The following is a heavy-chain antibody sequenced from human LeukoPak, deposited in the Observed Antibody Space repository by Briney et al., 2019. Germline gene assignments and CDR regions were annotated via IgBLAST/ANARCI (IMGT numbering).Heavy chain of an antibody. V-gene: IGHV7-4-1*02. Sequence: ASVKVSCKASGYTFTSYAMNWVRQAPGQGLEWMGWINTNTGNPTYAQGFTGRFVFSLDTSVSTAYLQISSLKAEDTAVYYCARELYGDYPAVGDYWGQGTLVTVSS. D-gene: IGHD4-17*01. CDR1: GYTFTSYA. CDR3: ARELYGDYPAVGDY. J-gene: IGHJ4*02. CDR2: INTNTGNP.